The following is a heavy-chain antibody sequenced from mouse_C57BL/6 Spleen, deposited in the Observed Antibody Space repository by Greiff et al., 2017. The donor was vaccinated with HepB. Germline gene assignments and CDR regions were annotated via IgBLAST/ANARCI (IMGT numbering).Heavy chain of an antibody. CDR2: ISNLAYSI. J-gene: IGHJ2*01. D-gene: IGHD2-4*01. CDR3: ARHGSEENDYDAGAFDY. CDR1: GFTFSDYG. V-gene: IGHV5-15*01. Sequence: EVKLMESGGGLVQPGGSLKLSCAASGFTFSDYGMAWVRQAPRKGPEWVAFISNLAYSIYYADTVTGRFTISRENAKNTLYREMSSLRSEDTAMYYCARHGSEENDYDAGAFDYWGQGTTLTVSS.